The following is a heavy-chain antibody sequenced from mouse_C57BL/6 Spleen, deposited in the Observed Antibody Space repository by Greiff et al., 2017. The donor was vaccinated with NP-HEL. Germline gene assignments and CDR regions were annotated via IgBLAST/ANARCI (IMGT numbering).Heavy chain of an antibody. J-gene: IGHJ2*01. Sequence: VQLKQSGPELVKPGASVKISCKASGYSFTGYYMNWVKQSPEKSLEWIGEINPSTGGTTYNQKFKAKATLTVDKSSSTAYMQLKSLTSEDSAVYYCARPHYYGPLDYWGQGTTLTVSS. CDR3: ARPHYYGPLDY. V-gene: IGHV1-42*01. D-gene: IGHD1-2*01. CDR2: INPSTGGT. CDR1: GYSFTGYY.